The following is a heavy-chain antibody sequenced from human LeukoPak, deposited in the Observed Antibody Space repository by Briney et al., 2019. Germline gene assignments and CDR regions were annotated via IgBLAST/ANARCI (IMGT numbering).Heavy chain of an antibody. CDR2: ISYDGSNK. Sequence: GGSLRLSCEASGFTFSSYGMHWVRQAPGKGLEWVAVISYDGSNKYYADSVKGRFTISRDNSKNTLYLQMNSLRAEDTAVYYCAKIVPVGGYFQHWGQGTLVTVSS. V-gene: IGHV3-30*18. CDR3: AKIVPVGGYFQH. CDR1: GFTFSSYG. D-gene: IGHD3-10*01. J-gene: IGHJ1*01.